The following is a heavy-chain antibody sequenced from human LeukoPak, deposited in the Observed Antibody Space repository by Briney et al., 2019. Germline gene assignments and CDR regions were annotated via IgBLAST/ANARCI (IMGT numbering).Heavy chain of an antibody. J-gene: IGHJ4*02. CDR3: AKDHGAATLDYFDY. CDR1: GFTFSSYG. CDR2: ISSTGGTT. Sequence: PGGSLRLSCVASGFTFSSYGISWVRQAPGKGLEWVSAISSTGGTTYYADSVKGRFTISRDNSKNTLYLQMNSLRAEDTAVYYCAKDHGAATLDYFDYWGQGTLVTVSS. V-gene: IGHV3-23*01. D-gene: IGHD6-25*01.